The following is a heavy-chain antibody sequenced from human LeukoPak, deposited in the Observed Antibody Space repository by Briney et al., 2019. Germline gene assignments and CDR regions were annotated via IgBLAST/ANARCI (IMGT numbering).Heavy chain of an antibody. CDR3: AREPNTRHPCSGGSCYSSELDP. Sequence: GGSLRLSCAASGFTFSSYWMSWVRQAPGKGLEWVANIKQDGSEKYYVDSVKGRFTISRDNAKNSLYLQMNSLRAEDTAVYYCAREPNTRHPCSGGSCYSSELDPWGQGTLVTVSS. D-gene: IGHD2-15*01. V-gene: IGHV3-7*01. CDR2: IKQDGSEK. CDR1: GFTFSSYW. J-gene: IGHJ5*02.